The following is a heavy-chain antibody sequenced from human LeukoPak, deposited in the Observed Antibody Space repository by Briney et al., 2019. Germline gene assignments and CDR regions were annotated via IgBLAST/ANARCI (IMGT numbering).Heavy chain of an antibody. CDR1: GFIFSTYA. V-gene: IGHV3-23*01. CDR3: ATRPRDSSGYYLGAFDA. D-gene: IGHD3-22*01. Sequence: PGGSLRLSCEASGFIFSTYAMAWVRQAPGKGLDWVSVIGASGAETYYSDSAKGRLTVSRDNSKDTLFLHMSSLRAEDTAVYFCATRPRDSSGYYLGAFDAWGQGTTVTVSS. J-gene: IGHJ3*01. CDR2: IGASGAET.